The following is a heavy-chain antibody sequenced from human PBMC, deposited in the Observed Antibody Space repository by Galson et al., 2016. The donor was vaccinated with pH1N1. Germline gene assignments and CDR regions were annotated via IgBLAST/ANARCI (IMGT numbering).Heavy chain of an antibody. Sequence: SLRLSCAASGFIFSQYGMHWVRQAPGKGLEWVAFISYDGTYKYYGDSVKGRFTISRDNAKNTVHLRMNILRADATAVYYSARAPTTFNNRGWAFDVWGQGTMVSVSS. CDR1: GFIFSQYG. CDR3: ARAPTTFNNRGWAFDV. V-gene: IGHV3-30*03. D-gene: IGHD2/OR15-2a*01. CDR2: ISYDGTYK. J-gene: IGHJ3*01.